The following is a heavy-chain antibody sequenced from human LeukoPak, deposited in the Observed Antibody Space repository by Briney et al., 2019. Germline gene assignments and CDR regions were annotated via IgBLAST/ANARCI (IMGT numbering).Heavy chain of an antibody. V-gene: IGHV1-69*01. CDR1: GGTFSSYA. J-gene: IGHJ4*02. D-gene: IGHD3-22*01. CDR2: IIPIFGTA. Sequence: SVKVSCKASGGTFSSYAISWVRQAPGQGLEWMGGIIPIFGTANYAQKFQGRVTITADESTSTAYMELSSLRSEDTAVYYCAPYYYDSSGYYPGPFAYWGQGTLVTVSS. CDR3: APYYYDSSGYYPGPFAY.